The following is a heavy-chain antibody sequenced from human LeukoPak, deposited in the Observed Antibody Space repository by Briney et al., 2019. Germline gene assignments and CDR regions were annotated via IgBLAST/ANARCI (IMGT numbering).Heavy chain of an antibody. J-gene: IGHJ4*02. CDR2: IIPILGIA. CDR3: AIVEAGCSSTSCYDY. CDR1: GGTFSSYT. Sequence: SVKVSCKASGGTFSSYTISWVRQAPGQGLEWMGRIIPILGIANYAQKFQGRVTITADKSTSSAYMELSSLRSEDTAVYYCAIVEAGCSSTSCYDYWGQGTLVTVSS. D-gene: IGHD2-2*01. V-gene: IGHV1-69*02.